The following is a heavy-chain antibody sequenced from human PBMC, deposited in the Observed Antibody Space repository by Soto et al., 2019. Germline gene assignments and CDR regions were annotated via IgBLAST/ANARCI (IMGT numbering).Heavy chain of an antibody. CDR3: ARDWAAAAGTFYYYGMDV. CDR1: GGSVSSGSYY. J-gene: IGHJ6*02. CDR2: IYYSGST. V-gene: IGHV4-61*01. Sequence: ETLSLTCSVSGGSVSSGSYYWSWIRQPPGKGLEWIGYIYYSGSTNYNPSLKSRVTISVDTSKNQFSLKLSSVTAADTAVYYCARDWAAAAGTFYYYGMDVWGQGTTVTVSS. D-gene: IGHD6-13*01.